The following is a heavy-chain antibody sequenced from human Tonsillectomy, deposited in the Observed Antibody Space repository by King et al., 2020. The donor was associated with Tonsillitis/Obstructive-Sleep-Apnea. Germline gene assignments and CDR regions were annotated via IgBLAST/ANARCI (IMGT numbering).Heavy chain of an antibody. V-gene: IGHV3-30*04. Sequence: QLQLVQSGGGVVQPGRSLRLSCAASGFTFSNYAMHWVRQAPGKGLEWVAVISYDGSNKYYADSVKGRFTISRDNSKNTLYLQMNSLRAEDTAVYYCARDPSYYASGSYYNRGSAFDIWGQGTMVTVSS. D-gene: IGHD3-10*01. CDR1: GFTFSNYA. CDR2: ISYDGSNK. CDR3: ARDPSYYASGSYYNRGSAFDI. J-gene: IGHJ3*02.